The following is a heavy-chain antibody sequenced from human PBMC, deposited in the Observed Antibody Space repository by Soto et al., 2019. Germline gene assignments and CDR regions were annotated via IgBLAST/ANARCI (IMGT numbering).Heavy chain of an antibody. V-gene: IGHV4-34*01. J-gene: IGHJ6*02. Sequence: SETLSLTCAVYGGSFSGYYWSWIRQPPGKGLEWIREINHSGSTNYNPSLKSRVTISVDTSKNQFSLKLSSVTAADTALYYCARDYDILTGYYGYYYYGMDVWGQGTTVT. CDR2: INHSGST. CDR1: GGSFSGYY. CDR3: ARDYDILTGYYGYYYYGMDV. D-gene: IGHD3-9*01.